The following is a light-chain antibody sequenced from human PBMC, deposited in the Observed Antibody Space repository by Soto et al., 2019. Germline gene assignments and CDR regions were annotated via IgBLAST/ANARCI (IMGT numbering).Light chain of an antibody. V-gene: IGLV2-14*03. CDR2: DVS. CDR3: SSYTTSNTRQIV. CDR1: SSDVGGYKY. J-gene: IGLJ1*01. Sequence: QSALTQPASVSGSPGQSITISCTGTSSDVGGYKYVSWYQHHPGKAPKLIIYDVSNRPSGVSIRFSASKSDNTASLTISGLQPEDEADYHCSSYTTSNTRQIVFGTGTKVTVL.